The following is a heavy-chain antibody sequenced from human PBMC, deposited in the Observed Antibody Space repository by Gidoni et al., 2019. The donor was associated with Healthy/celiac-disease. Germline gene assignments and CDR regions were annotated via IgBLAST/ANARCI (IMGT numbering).Heavy chain of an antibody. CDR1: GGSISSGRYY. D-gene: IGHD6-6*01. CDR2: IYTSGST. V-gene: IGHV4-61*02. CDR3: ARDREEQLSNYYYYMDV. Sequence: QVQLQESGPGLVKPSQTLSLTCTVSGGSISSGRYYWSWIRQPAGKGLEWIGRIYTSGSTNYNPSLKSRVTISVDTSKNQFSLKLSSVTAADTAVYYCARDREEQLSNYYYYMDVWGKGTTVTVSS. J-gene: IGHJ6*03.